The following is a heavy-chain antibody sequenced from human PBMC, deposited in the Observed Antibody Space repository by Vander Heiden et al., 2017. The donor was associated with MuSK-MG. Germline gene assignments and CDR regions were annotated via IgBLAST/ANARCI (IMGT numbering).Heavy chain of an antibody. CDR3: TKEKGTCGGVIVPDY. V-gene: IGHV3-49*04. CDR2: IRSKAYGGTT. Sequence: ELQLVESGGGLVQPGRSLRLSCTASGFPFGNYAMSWVRQAPGKGLEWVGFIRSKAYGGTTEYAAAGIGRFTISRDDSKSSAYLQMNRLKTEETAVYYCTKEKGTCGGVIVPDYWGQGTMVTVSS. J-gene: IGHJ4*02. D-gene: IGHD3-16*02. CDR1: GFPFGNYA.